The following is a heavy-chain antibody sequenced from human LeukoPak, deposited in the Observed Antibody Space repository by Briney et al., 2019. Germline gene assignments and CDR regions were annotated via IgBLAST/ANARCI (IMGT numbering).Heavy chain of an antibody. V-gene: IGHV4-59*01. J-gene: IGHJ4*02. CDR3: ASFQYYYDSSGFIRSNDY. CDR2: IYYSGST. Sequence: PSETLSLTCTVSGGSISSYYWSWIRQPPGKGLEWIGYIYYSGSTNYNPSLKSRVTISVDTSKNQFSLKLSSVTAADTAVYYCASFQYYYDSSGFIRSNDYWGQGTLVTVSS. CDR1: GGSISSYY. D-gene: IGHD3-22*01.